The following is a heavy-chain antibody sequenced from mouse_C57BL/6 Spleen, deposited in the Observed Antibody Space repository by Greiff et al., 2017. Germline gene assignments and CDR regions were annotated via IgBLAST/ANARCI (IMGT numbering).Heavy chain of an antibody. CDR1: GYAFSSSW. J-gene: IGHJ2*01. D-gene: IGHD2-5*01. Sequence: QVQLQQSGPELVKPGASVKISCKASGYAFSSSWMNWVKQRPGKGLEWIGRIYPGDGDTNYNGKFKGKATLTADKSSSTAYMQLSSLTSEDSAVYFCARTPHSNYDYWGQGTTLTVSS. CDR2: IYPGDGDT. V-gene: IGHV1-82*01. CDR3: ARTPHSNYDY.